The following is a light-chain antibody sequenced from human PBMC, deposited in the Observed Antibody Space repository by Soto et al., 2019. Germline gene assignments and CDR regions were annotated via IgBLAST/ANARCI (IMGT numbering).Light chain of an antibody. CDR3: QQSYSTS. CDR1: QSISSY. CDR2: AAS. V-gene: IGKV1-39*01. Sequence: DVQITQSPCSLSASVGYRVTITCRASQSISSYLNWYQQKPGKAPKLLIYAASSLQSGVPSRFSGSGSGTDFTLTISSLQPEDFATYYCQQSYSTSFGHGTRLEI. J-gene: IGKJ5*01.